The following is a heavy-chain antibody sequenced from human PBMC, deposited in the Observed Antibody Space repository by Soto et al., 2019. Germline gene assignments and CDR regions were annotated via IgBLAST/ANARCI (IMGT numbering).Heavy chain of an antibody. J-gene: IGHJ4*02. Sequence: GGSLRLSCAASGFTFSSYSMNWVRQAPGKGLEWVANIAGDGTEKNYVDSVKGRFTVSRDNAKRSLYLQMNSLRVEDTAVYYCVRGLYTGSPHFFYWGQGTLVTVSS. CDR2: IAGDGTEK. CDR3: VRGLYTGSPHFFY. V-gene: IGHV3-7*05. D-gene: IGHD1-26*01. CDR1: GFTFSSYS.